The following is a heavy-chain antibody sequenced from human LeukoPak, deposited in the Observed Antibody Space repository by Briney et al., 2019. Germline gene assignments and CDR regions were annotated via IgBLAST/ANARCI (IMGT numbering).Heavy chain of an antibody. CDR2: IKQDGSEK. CDR3: ARDVQRRFDP. V-gene: IGHV3-7*01. Sequence: GGSLRLSCAASGFSFRRYWMSWARQASGKGLEWVANIKQDGSEKYYVDSVKGRLTISRDNAKNSLYLQMNSLRDEDTAMYYCARDVQRRFDPWGQGTLVTVSS. D-gene: IGHD6-25*01. CDR1: GFSFRRYW. J-gene: IGHJ5*02.